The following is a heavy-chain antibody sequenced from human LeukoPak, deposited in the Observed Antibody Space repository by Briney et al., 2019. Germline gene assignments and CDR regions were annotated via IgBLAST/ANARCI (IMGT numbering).Heavy chain of an antibody. CDR3: ARGGPKGAFDI. D-gene: IGHD3/OR15-3a*01. CDR2: IQEDGGEK. V-gene: IGHV3-7*01. CDR1: GFTFSSYW. J-gene: IGHJ3*02. Sequence: PGGSLRLSCAASGFTFSSYWMTWVRQAPGKGLEWVVNIQEDGGEKYYVDSVKGRFTISRDNAKNSVYLQMDSLRAEDTAVYHCARGGPKGAFDIWGQGTMVTVSS.